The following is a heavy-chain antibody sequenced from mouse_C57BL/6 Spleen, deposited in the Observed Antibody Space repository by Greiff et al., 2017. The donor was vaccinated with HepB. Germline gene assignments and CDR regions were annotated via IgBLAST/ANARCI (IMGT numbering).Heavy chain of an antibody. CDR2: IYPGSGST. Sequence: VKLQQPGAELVKPGASVKMSCKASGYTFTSYWITWVKQRPGQGLEWIGDIYPGSGSTNYNEKFKSKATLTVDTSSSTAYMQLSSLTSEDSAVYYCARWLLRGDAMDYWGQGTSVTVSS. V-gene: IGHV1-55*01. CDR3: ARWLLRGDAMDY. CDR1: GYTFTSYW. D-gene: IGHD2-3*01. J-gene: IGHJ4*01.